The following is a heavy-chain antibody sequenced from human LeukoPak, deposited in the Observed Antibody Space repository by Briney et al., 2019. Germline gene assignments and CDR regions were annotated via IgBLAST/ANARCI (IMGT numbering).Heavy chain of an antibody. D-gene: IGHD1-7*01. Sequence: SETLSLTCTVSGGSISSGDYYWSWIRQPPGKGLEWIGYIYYSGSTYYNPSLKSRVTISVDTSKNQFSLKLSSVTAADTAVYYCTRDRGQTGTTPFDYWGQGTLVTVSS. J-gene: IGHJ4*02. CDR3: TRDRGQTGTTPFDY. V-gene: IGHV4-30-4*08. CDR1: GGSISSGDYY. CDR2: IYYSGST.